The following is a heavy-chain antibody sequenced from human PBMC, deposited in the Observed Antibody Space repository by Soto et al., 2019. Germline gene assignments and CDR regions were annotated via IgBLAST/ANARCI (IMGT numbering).Heavy chain of an antibody. V-gene: IGHV3-21*01. D-gene: IGHD6-19*01. CDR2: ISSSSSYI. Sequence: GGSLRLSCAASGFTFSSYSMNWVRQAPGKGLEWVSSISSSSSYIYYADSVKGRFTISRGNAKNSLYMQMNSLRAEDTAVYYCSRGHLYNSCWFWGQGTLVTVSS. CDR1: GFTFSSYS. J-gene: IGHJ4*01. CDR3: SRGHLYNSCWF.